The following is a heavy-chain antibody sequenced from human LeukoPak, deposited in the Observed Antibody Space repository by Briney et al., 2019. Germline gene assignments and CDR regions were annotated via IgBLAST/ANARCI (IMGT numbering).Heavy chain of an antibody. CDR2: INHSGST. CDR3: ARDVGRYYDILTGLGMDV. D-gene: IGHD3-9*01. J-gene: IGHJ6*02. CDR1: GGSISSGGYY. V-gene: IGHV4-39*07. Sequence: SETLSLICTVSGGSISSGGYYWSWIRQPPGKGLEWIGEINHSGSTNYNPSLKSRVTISVDTSKNQFSLKLSSVIAADTAVYYCARDVGRYYDILTGLGMDVWGQGTTVTVSS.